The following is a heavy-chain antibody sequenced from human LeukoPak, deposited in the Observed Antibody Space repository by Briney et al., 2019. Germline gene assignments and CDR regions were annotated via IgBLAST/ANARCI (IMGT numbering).Heavy chain of an antibody. D-gene: IGHD6-13*01. CDR2: IYYSGST. Sequence: PSETLSLTCTVSGGSISSSSYYWGWIRQPPGKGLEWIGSIYYSGSTYYNPSLKSRVTISVDTSKNQFSLKLSSVTAADTAVYYCARHLPPRQPFVDYWGQGTLVTVSS. CDR1: GGSISSSSYY. J-gene: IGHJ4*02. CDR3: ARHLPPRQPFVDY. V-gene: IGHV4-39*01.